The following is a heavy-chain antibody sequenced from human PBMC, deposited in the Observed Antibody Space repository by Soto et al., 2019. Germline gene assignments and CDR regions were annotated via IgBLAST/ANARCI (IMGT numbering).Heavy chain of an antibody. V-gene: IGHV1-2*02. Sequence: ASVKVSCKASGYTFTDSYIHWVRQAPGQGLEWMGWINPDTGGTDFAQRFQGRVTMTRDTSIRVAYMELSSLRSDDTAVYYCAGHAPPYTGYLGLWGQGTLVTVS. CDR3: AGHAPPYTGYLGL. CDR2: INPDTGGT. D-gene: IGHD2-2*02. J-gene: IGHJ4*02. CDR1: GYTFTDSY.